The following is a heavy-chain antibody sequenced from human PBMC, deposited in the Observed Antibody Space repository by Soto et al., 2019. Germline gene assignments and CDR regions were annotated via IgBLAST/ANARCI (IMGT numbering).Heavy chain of an antibody. Sequence: GASVKVSCKASGYTFTSYGISWVRQAPGQGLEWMGWISAYNGNTNYAQKLQGRVTMTTDTSTSTAYMELRSLRSDDTALYYCARTKYSSGPGYYFDYWGQGTLVTVS. D-gene: IGHD6-19*01. CDR2: ISAYNGNT. J-gene: IGHJ4*02. V-gene: IGHV1-18*01. CDR1: GYTFTSYG. CDR3: ARTKYSSGPGYYFDY.